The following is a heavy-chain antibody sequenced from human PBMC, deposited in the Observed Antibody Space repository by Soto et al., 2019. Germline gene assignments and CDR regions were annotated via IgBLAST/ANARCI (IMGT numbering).Heavy chain of an antibody. D-gene: IGHD1-1*01. CDR3: ASHDPGARFDP. Sequence: QVQLVQSGAEVKKPGASVKVSCKAPRYIFTDYFMHWVRQAPGQGLGWMGWINPNNGATHYGLSFQGRVTMTRDTSISTAYMELSSLRSDDTAVYYCASHDPGARFDPWGQGTLVIVSS. V-gene: IGHV1-2*02. CDR1: RYIFTDYF. J-gene: IGHJ5*02. CDR2: INPNNGAT.